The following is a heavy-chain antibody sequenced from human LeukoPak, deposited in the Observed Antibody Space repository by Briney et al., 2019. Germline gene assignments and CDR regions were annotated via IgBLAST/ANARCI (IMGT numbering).Heavy chain of an antibody. CDR1: GGSFSGYY. CDR2: INHSGST. CDR3: ARFRNYSTVYYYYYMDV. V-gene: IGHV4-34*01. J-gene: IGHJ6*03. Sequence: SETLSLTCAVYGGSFSGYYWSWIRQPPGKGLEWIGEINHSGSTNYNPSLKSRVTISADTSKNQFSLKLSSVTAADSAVYYCARFRNYSTVYYYYYMDVWGKGTTVTVSS. D-gene: IGHD4-11*01.